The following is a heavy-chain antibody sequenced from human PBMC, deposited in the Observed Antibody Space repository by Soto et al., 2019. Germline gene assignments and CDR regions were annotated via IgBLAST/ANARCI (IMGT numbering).Heavy chain of an antibody. CDR1: PGSITIGHW. V-gene: IGHV4-4*02. CDR2: IHRSGAT. CDR3: ARVGLRWYFVF. J-gene: IGHJ2*01. D-gene: IGHD3-16*01. Sequence: SEALSLTCDVSPGSITIGHWRSWGRQPPGKGLEWVGHIHRSGATNYYPSLRSRVAISLDESKNQFSLKLNSVTAADTAVYYCARVGLRWYFVFWGRGTLVTVSS.